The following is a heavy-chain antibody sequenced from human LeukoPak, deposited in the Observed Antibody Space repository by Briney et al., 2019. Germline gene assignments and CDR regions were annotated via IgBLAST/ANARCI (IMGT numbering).Heavy chain of an antibody. V-gene: IGHV1-69*04. CDR2: IIPILGIA. J-gene: IGHJ5*02. D-gene: IGHD6-19*01. Sequence: ASVKVSCKASGGTFSSYAISWVRQAPGQGLEWMGRIIPILGIANYAQKFQGRVTITADKSTSTAYMELSSLRSEDTAVYYCARDLPMAVAGSNHRLYNWFDPWGQGTLVTVSS. CDR3: ARDLPMAVAGSNHRLYNWFDP. CDR1: GGTFSSYA.